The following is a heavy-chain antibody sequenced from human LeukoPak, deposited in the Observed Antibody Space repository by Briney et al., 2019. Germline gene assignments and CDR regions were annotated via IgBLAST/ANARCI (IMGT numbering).Heavy chain of an antibody. V-gene: IGHV3-64D*06. Sequence: GGSLRLSCSASGFTFSSYAMHWVRQAPGKGLEYVSAISSNGGSTYYADSVKGRFTISRDNSKNTLYLQMSSLRAEDTAVYYCVKDWVYSYGPVGGYYFDYWGRGTLVTVSS. J-gene: IGHJ4*02. CDR3: VKDWVYSYGPVGGYYFDY. D-gene: IGHD5-18*01. CDR1: GFTFSSYA. CDR2: ISSNGGST.